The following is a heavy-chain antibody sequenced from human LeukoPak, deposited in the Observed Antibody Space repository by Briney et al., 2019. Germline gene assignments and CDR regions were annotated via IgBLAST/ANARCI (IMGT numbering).Heavy chain of an antibody. D-gene: IGHD1-26*01. CDR1: GGSISSSSYY. CDR2: IYHSGST. Sequence: PSETLSLTCTVSGGSISSSSYYWGWIRQPPGKGLEWIGSIYHSGSTYYNPSLKSRVTISVDTSKNQFSLKLSSVTAADTAVYYCARVKSSMYSGGYYGGNYFDYWGQGTLVTVSS. CDR3: ARVKSSMYSGGYYGGNYFDY. V-gene: IGHV4-39*07. J-gene: IGHJ4*02.